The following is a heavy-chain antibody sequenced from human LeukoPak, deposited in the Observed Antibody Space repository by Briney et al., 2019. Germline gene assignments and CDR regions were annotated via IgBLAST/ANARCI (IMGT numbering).Heavy chain of an antibody. CDR2: ISGSGGST. D-gene: IGHD3-22*01. J-gene: IGHJ4*02. CDR3: AKEAKGSSGFHFDY. V-gene: IGHV3-23*01. Sequence: PSETLSLTCTVSGGSISSSSYYWGWVRQAPGKGLEWVSAISGSGGSTYYADSVKGRFTISRDNSKNTLYLQMNSLRAEDTAVYYCAKEAKGSSGFHFDYWGQGTLVTVSS. CDR1: GGSISSSSYY.